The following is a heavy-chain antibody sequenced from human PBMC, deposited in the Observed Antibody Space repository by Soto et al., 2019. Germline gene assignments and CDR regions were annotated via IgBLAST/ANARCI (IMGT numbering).Heavy chain of an antibody. CDR2: TYNSGST. Sequence: PSETLSLTCTVSGGSISSGDYYWSWIRQPPGKGLEWIGYTYNSGSTHYNPSLKSRITISVDTSNNQFSLKLSSVTAADTAVYFCARGGYYYHISGPIDYWGQGTLVTVSS. V-gene: IGHV4-30-4*01. D-gene: IGHD3-22*01. CDR1: GGSISSGDYY. J-gene: IGHJ4*02. CDR3: ARGGYYYHISGPIDY.